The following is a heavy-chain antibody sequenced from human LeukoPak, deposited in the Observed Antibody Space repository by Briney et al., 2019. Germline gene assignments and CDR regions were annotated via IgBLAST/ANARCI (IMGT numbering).Heavy chain of an antibody. CDR1: GFSFSSYA. CDR3: AKDLDVGSSSGYPDRDY. J-gene: IGHJ4*02. D-gene: IGHD3-22*01. CDR2: ISGSGGST. Sequence: GGSLRLSCAASGFSFSSYAMSWVRQAPGKGLEWVSAISGSGGSTYYADSVKGRFTISRDNSKNTLYLQMNSLRAEDTAVYYCAKDLDVGSSSGYPDRDYWGQGTLVTVSS. V-gene: IGHV3-23*01.